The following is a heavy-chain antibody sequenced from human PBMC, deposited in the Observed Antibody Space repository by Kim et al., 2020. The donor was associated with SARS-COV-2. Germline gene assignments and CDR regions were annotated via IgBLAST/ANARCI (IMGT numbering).Heavy chain of an antibody. V-gene: IGHV4-59*01. CDR3: AREGYYDSSGYYLHDAFDI. D-gene: IGHD3-22*01. J-gene: IGHJ3*02. Sequence: KSRVTISVDTPKNQFSLKLSSVTAADTAVYYCAREGYYDSSGYYLHDAFDIWCQGTMVTVSS.